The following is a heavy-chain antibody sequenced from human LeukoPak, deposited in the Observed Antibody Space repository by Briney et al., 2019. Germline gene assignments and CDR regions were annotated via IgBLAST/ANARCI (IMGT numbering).Heavy chain of an antibody. D-gene: IGHD3-10*01. J-gene: IGHJ4*02. CDR2: IKQDGSEK. V-gene: IGHV3-7*01. CDR3: ARGLYGY. Sequence: GGSLRLSCAASGFTFSSYWMTWVRHLPGKGLEWVAKIKQDGSEKYYVDSVKGRFTISRDNTRDSLYLQMNSLRAEDTAVYYCARGLYGYWGQGTLVTVSS. CDR1: GFTFSSYW.